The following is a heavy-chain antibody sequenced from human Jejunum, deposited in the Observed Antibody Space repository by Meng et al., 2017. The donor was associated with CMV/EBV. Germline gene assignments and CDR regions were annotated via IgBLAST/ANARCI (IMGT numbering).Heavy chain of an antibody. D-gene: IGHD1-26*01. CDR1: GYTFSNYH. V-gene: IGHV1-46*01. J-gene: IGHJ5*02. CDR2: LNPDGGAT. Sequence: TASGYTFSNYHILWVRQAPGRGLEWMGMLNPDGGATTYAREFQGRVAMASDTSTSTVYMEVNDLRSGDTAVYYCVRVRAVGWFEPWGQGTLVTVSS. CDR3: VRVRAVGWFEP.